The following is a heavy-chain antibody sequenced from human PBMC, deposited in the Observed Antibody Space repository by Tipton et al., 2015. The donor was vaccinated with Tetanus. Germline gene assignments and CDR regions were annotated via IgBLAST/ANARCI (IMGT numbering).Heavy chain of an antibody. CDR3: ARASNWNVDGIDTHFDY. CDR1: GYTFTSYY. D-gene: IGHD1-1*01. CDR2: INPSGGST. V-gene: IGHV1-46*01. J-gene: IGHJ4*02. Sequence: QVQLVQSGAEVKKPGASVKVSCKASGYTFTSYYMHWVRQATGQGLEWMGIINPSGGSTSYAQKFQGRVTMTRDTSTSTVYMELSSLRSEDTAVYYCARASNWNVDGIDTHFDYWGQGTLVTVSS.